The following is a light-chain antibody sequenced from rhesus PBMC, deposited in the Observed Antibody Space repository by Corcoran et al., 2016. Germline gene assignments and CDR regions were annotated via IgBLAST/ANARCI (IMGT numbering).Light chain of an antibody. CDR3: SSYAGSNTFI. J-gene: IGLJ1*01. CDR2: EVS. V-gene: IGLV2-32*02. Sequence: QAALTQPRSGSGSPGQSVTISCTGTSSDIGGYNYVSWYQQHPGTAPQLMIYEVSKRPSGVSDRFSGSKSGNTASLTISGLQAEDEADYYCSSYAGSNTFIFGAGTRLTVL. CDR1: SSDIGGYNY.